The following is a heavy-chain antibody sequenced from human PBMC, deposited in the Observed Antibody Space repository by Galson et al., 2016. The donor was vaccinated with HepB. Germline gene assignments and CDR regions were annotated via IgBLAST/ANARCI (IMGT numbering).Heavy chain of an antibody. Sequence: SLRLSCAGSGFTFSIYDMHWVRQVRGKGLEWVSSIGTVGETYYPGSMKGRFTISRENGKNSLYLQVHSLRAEDTAVYYCARGGCRDTSCYGRGYYYGMDVRGQGTTVTVSS. CDR3: ARGGCRDTSCYGRGYYYGMDV. CDR1: GFTFSIYD. CDR2: IGTVGET. J-gene: IGHJ6*02. V-gene: IGHV3-13*01. D-gene: IGHD2-2*01.